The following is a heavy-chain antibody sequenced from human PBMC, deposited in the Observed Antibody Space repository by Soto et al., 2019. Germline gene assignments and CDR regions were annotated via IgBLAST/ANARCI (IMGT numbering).Heavy chain of an antibody. D-gene: IGHD2-15*01. CDR2: ISGSGGST. CDR1: GFTFSSYA. CDR3: AKSGCSGGSCYYPFYYYYMDV. Sequence: GGSLRLSXAASGFTFSSYAMSWVRQAPGKGLEWVSAISGSGGSTYYADSVKGRFTISRDNSKNTLYLQMNSLRAEDTAVYYCAKSGCSGGSCYYPFYYYYMDVWGKGTTVTVSS. V-gene: IGHV3-23*01. J-gene: IGHJ6*03.